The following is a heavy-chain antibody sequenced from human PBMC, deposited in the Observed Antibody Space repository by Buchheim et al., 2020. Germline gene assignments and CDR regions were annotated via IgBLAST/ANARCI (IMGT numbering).Heavy chain of an antibody. J-gene: IGHJ6*02. D-gene: IGHD6-6*01. CDR2: ISSSSSTI. V-gene: IGHV3-48*04. Sequence: EVQLVESGGGLVRPGGSLRLSCAASGSTFSSYSMNWVRQAPGKGLEWVSYISSSSSTIYYADSVKGRFTISRDNAKNSLYLQMNSLRAEDTAVYYCARELQSSSFFDYYYGMDVWGQGTT. CDR3: ARELQSSSFFDYYYGMDV. CDR1: GSTFSSYS.